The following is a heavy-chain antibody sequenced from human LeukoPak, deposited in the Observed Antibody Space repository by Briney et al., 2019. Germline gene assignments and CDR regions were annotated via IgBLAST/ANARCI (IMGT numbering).Heavy chain of an antibody. CDR2: IYYSGST. CDR1: GGSISSSSYY. CDR3: ARGDGYSGYDYFDY. Sequence: SETLSLTCTVSGGSISSSSYYWSWIRQPPEKGLEWIGYIYYSGSTNYNPSLKSRVTISVDTSKNQFSLKLSSVTAADTAVYYCARGDGYSGYDYFDYWGQGTLVTVSS. V-gene: IGHV4-61*01. J-gene: IGHJ4*02. D-gene: IGHD5-12*01.